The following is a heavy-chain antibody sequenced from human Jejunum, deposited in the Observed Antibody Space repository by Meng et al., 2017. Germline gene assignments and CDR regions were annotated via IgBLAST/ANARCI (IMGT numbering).Heavy chain of an antibody. D-gene: IGHD5-24*01. CDR1: GGSVSSGFYY. J-gene: IGHJ4*02. Sequence: QVPLQESGPGLVRPSETLSLTCTVSGGSVSSGFYYWSWIRQPPGKGLEWIGYISDSGTTNYNPSLKSRVTMSVDTSKNHFSLKLTSVTAADTAVYFCVRDSETYPTYFDYWGQGTLVTVSS. CDR2: ISDSGTT. V-gene: IGHV4-61*03. CDR3: VRDSETYPTYFDY.